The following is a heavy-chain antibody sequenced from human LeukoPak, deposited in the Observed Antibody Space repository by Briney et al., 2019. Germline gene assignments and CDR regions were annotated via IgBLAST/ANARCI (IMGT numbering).Heavy chain of an antibody. CDR1: GFTFDDYA. V-gene: IGHV3-9*01. J-gene: IGHJ5*02. CDR3: AKLGGFDP. Sequence: GRSLRLSCAASGFTFDDYAMHWVRQAPGKGLEWVSGISWNSGSIGYADSVRGRFTISRDNAKNSLYLQMNSLRAEDTALYYCAKLGGFDPWGQGNLVTVSS. D-gene: IGHD6-6*01. CDR2: ISWNSGSI.